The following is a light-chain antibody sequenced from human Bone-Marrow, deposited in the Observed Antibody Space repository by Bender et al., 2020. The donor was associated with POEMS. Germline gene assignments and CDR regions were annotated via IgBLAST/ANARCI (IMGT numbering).Light chain of an antibody. CDR2: EVT. CDR1: SSDVGGYNY. Sequence: QSALTQPASVSGSPGQSITISCTGTSSDVGGYNYVSWYQQHPGKAPKLMIYEVTKRPSGVPDRFSGSKSGNTASLTVSGLQAEDEADYYCQAWDIYDSVLFGAGTRLTVL. J-gene: IGLJ2*01. V-gene: IGLV2-8*01. CDR3: QAWDIYDSVL.